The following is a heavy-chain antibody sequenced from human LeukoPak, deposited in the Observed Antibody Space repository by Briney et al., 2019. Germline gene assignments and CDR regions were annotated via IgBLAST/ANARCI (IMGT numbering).Heavy chain of an antibody. CDR1: GFTFSSYA. D-gene: IGHD3-10*01. CDR2: ISGSGGST. J-gene: IGHJ4*02. CDR3: AKDCTNMVRGVTSRFSYFDY. Sequence: GGSLRLSCAASGFTFSSYAMSWVRQAPGKGLEWVSAISGSGGSTYYADSVKGRFTISRDNSKNTLYLQMNSLRAEDTAVYYCAKDCTNMVRGVTSRFSYFDYWGQGTLVTVSS. V-gene: IGHV3-23*01.